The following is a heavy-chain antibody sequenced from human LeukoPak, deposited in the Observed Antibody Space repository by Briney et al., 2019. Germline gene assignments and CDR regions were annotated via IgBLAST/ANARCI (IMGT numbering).Heavy chain of an antibody. V-gene: IGHV3-9*01. J-gene: IGHJ6*02. D-gene: IGHD6-19*01. Sequence: GGSLRLSCAASGFTFDDYAMQCVRQAPGKGLEWVSGISWNSGSIGYADSVKGRFTISRDNAKNSLYLQMNSLRAEDTALYYCAKDAAVAVAGNYYYGMDVWGQGTTVTVSS. CDR3: AKDAAVAVAGNYYYGMDV. CDR1: GFTFDDYA. CDR2: ISWNSGSI.